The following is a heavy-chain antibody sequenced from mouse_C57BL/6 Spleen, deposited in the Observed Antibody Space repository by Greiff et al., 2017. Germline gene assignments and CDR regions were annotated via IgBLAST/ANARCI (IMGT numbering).Heavy chain of an antibody. J-gene: IGHJ4*01. CDR2: IDPSDSYT. D-gene: IGHD2-3*01. Sequence: QVQLQQPGAELVKPGASVTLSCKASGYTFTSYWMQWVKQRPGQGLEWIGEIDPSDSYTNYNQKFKGKATLTVDTSSSTAYRQLSSLTSEDSAVYYGARRDGYRGAMDYWGQGTSVTVSS. V-gene: IGHV1-50*01. CDR1: GYTFTSYW. CDR3: ARRDGYRGAMDY.